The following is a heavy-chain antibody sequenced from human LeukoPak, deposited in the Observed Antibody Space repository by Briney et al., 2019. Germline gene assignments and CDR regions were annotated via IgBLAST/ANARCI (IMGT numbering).Heavy chain of an antibody. Sequence: ASVKLSCKASGYTFTSYDINWVRQATGQGLEWMGWMNPNSGNTGYAQKFQGRVTMTRNTSISTAYMELSSLRSEDTAVYYCARGQSSGWYKDCDYWGQGTLVTVSS. CDR2: MNPNSGNT. D-gene: IGHD6-19*01. CDR1: GYTFTSYD. J-gene: IGHJ4*02. V-gene: IGHV1-8*01. CDR3: ARGQSSGWYKDCDY.